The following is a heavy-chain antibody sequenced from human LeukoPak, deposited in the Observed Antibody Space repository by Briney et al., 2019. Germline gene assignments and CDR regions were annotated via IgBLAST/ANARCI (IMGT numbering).Heavy chain of an antibody. Sequence: GGSLRLSCAASGFIFTNYFMSWVRQAPGKGLEWVASIKHDGSEKYYVDSVRGRFTISRDNTMNSLYLQMSSLRAEDTAVYYCATDRGWRTSGYYLYYFEYWGQGTLVTYSP. CDR1: GFIFTNYF. V-gene: IGHV3-7*01. CDR3: ATDRGWRTSGYYLYYFEY. J-gene: IGHJ4*02. D-gene: IGHD3-3*01. CDR2: IKHDGSEK.